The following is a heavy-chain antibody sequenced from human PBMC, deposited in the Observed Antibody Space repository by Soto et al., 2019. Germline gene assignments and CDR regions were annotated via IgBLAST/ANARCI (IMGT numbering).Heavy chain of an antibody. CDR1: GYTFTSYY. CDR2: INPSGGST. Sequence: QVQLVQSGAEVKKPGASVKVSCKASGYTFTSYYMHWVRQAPGQGLEWMGIINPSGGSTSYAQKFQGRVTMPRDTPTSTVYMELSSLRSEDTAVYYCARRPYSSQLDYWGQGTLVTVSS. J-gene: IGHJ4*02. V-gene: IGHV1-46*03. D-gene: IGHD6-19*01. CDR3: ARRPYSSQLDY.